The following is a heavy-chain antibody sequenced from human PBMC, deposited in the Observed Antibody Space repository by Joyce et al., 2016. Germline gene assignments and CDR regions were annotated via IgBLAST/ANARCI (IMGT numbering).Heavy chain of an antibody. D-gene: IGHD2-2*01. CDR2: INSDDGRF. J-gene: IGHJ4*02. V-gene: IGHV3-48*03. CDR3: TTPSCAN. Sequence: EVHLVESGGGLVQPGGSLRLSCAASGIIFSSKEMNWVRQAPGKGLDWISSINSDDGRFHYADSVRGRFTISRDNARNSLYLEMNYLRVEDTAIYYCTTPSCANWGQGSLVTVSS. CDR1: GIIFSSKE.